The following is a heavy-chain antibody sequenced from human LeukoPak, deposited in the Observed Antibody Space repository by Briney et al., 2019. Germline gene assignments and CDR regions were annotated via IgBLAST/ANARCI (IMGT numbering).Heavy chain of an antibody. D-gene: IGHD2-15*01. CDR1: GGSFSGYY. J-gene: IGHJ4*02. Sequence: SETLSLTCAVYGGSFSGYYWSWIRQPPGKGLEWIGEINHSGSTNYNPSLKSRVTISVDTSKNQFSLKLSSVTAADTAVYYCARSGTHYVGNSGYWGQGTLVTVSS. V-gene: IGHV4-34*01. CDR3: ARSGTHYVGNSGY. CDR2: INHSGST.